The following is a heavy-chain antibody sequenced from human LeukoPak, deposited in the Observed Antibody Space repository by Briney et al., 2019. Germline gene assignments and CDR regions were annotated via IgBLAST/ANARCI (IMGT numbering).Heavy chain of an antibody. Sequence: GGSLRLSCAASGFTFSSYDMHWVRHATGKGLEWVSAIGTAGDTYYPGSVKGRFTISRENAKNSLYLQMNSLRAGDTAVYYCARGSIWWLRTEGPPNFDYWGQGTLVTVSS. CDR3: ARGSIWWLRTEGPPNFDY. J-gene: IGHJ4*02. CDR2: IGTAGDT. CDR1: GFTFSSYD. V-gene: IGHV3-13*01. D-gene: IGHD5-12*01.